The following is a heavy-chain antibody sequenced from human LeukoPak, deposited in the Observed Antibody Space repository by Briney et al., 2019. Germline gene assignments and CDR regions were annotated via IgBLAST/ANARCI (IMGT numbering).Heavy chain of an antibody. CDR3: ARELYDILTAVYYYYGMDV. D-gene: IGHD3-9*01. Sequence: ASVNVSCKASGYTFTSYAMHWVRQAPGQRLEWMGWINAGNGNTKYSQKFQGRVTITRDTSASTAYMELSSLRPEDTAVYYCARELYDILTAVYYYYGMDVWGQGTTVTVSS. V-gene: IGHV1-3*01. J-gene: IGHJ6*02. CDR1: GYTFTSYA. CDR2: INAGNGNT.